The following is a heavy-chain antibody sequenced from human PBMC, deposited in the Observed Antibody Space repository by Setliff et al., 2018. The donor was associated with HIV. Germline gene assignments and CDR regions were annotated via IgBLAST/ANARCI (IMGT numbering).Heavy chain of an antibody. V-gene: IGHV4-59*08. CDR1: GGSISSYY. Sequence: SETLSLTCTVSGGSISSYYWSWIRQPPGKGLEWIGYIYYSGSTNYNPSLKSRVTISVDTSENQFSLKLSSVTAADTAVYYCARCYYNFWSGYPLDYMDVWGKGTTVTVSS. J-gene: IGHJ6*03. CDR3: ARCYYNFWSGYPLDYMDV. D-gene: IGHD3-3*01. CDR2: IYYSGST.